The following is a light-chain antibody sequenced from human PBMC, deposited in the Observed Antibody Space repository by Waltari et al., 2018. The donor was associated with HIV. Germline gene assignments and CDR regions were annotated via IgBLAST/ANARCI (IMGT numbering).Light chain of an antibody. CDR3: QQYESYWT. CDR2: KAS. CDR1: QSINTW. J-gene: IGKJ1*01. Sequence: IQMTQPPSTLSASVGDRDTITCRASQSINTWLAWYQQKPGKAPKLLIYKASSLESGVPSRFSGSGSGTEFTLTISTLQPEDFASYYCQQYESYWTFGQGTKVEIK. V-gene: IGKV1-5*03.